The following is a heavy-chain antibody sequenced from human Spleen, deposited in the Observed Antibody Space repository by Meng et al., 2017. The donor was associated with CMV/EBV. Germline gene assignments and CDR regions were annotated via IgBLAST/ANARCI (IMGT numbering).Heavy chain of an antibody. CDR2: FNYSGST. D-gene: IGHD5-24*01. CDR3: ATDGYNSQDY. Sequence: LSLEHSGPGLVMPADTLSLTLTVSGGSISSSCFYEGWIRQPPGKGLGWIGSFNYSGSTYYNPSLKSRVTISGDTSKNQFSLKLSSVTAADTAVYYCATDGYNSQDYWGQGTLVTVSS. J-gene: IGHJ4*02. V-gene: IGHV4-39*07. CDR1: GGSISSSCFY.